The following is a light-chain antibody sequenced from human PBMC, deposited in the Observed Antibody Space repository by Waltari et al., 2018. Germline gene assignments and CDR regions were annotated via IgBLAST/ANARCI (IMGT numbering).Light chain of an antibody. CDR3: QQYNNWPWT. CDR1: QSVGSN. CDR2: SAS. Sequence: EIVMTQSPATLSVSLGERATLYCRASQSVGSNYLAWYQQTPGQAPRLLISSASTRATGVPARFSGSGSGTEFTLTISSLQSEDFAIYYCQQYNNWPWTFGQGTKVEI. J-gene: IGKJ1*01. V-gene: IGKV3-15*01.